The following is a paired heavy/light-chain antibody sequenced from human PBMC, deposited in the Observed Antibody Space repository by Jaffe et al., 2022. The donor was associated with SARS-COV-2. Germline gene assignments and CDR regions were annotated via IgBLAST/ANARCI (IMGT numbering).Light chain of an antibody. CDR1: RANIGSNF. J-gene: IGLJ3*02. V-gene: IGLV1-47*01. Sequence: QSVLTQPPSASGTPGQRVTISCSGGRANIGSNFVYWYQKFPGTAPKLLIYRRNQRPSGVPDRFSGSKSGTSASLAISGLRSEDEADYYCATWDDSLSVWLFGGGTKLTVL. CDR2: RRN. CDR3: ATWDDSLSVWL.
Heavy chain of an antibody. D-gene: IGHD1-26*01. CDR2: ISGRGGSV. CDR3: AKGNSWEPFDAFDV. CDR1: GFSFSAYA. Sequence: VRLLESGGGLAQPGESLRLSCAASGFSFSAYAKSWVRQAPGKGLEWVATISGRGGSVYYAESVKGRFSISGDRNTVYLQTGSLKTDDTAVYFCAKGNSWEPFDAFDVWGQGTVVTVSS. J-gene: IGHJ3*01. V-gene: IGHV3-23*01.